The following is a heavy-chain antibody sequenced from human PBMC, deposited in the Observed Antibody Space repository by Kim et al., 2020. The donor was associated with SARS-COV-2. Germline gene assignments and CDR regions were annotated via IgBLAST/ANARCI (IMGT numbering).Heavy chain of an antibody. CDR3: ASNSSWSDAFDI. Sequence: GGSLRLSCAASGFTFSNYNMNWVRQAPGKGLEWVSSISSSSYIYYADSVKGRFTISRDNAKNSLYLQMNSLRAEDTAVYYCASNSSWSDAFDIWGQGTMV. J-gene: IGHJ3*02. CDR1: GFTFSNYN. D-gene: IGHD6-13*01. CDR2: ISSSSYI. V-gene: IGHV3-21*01.